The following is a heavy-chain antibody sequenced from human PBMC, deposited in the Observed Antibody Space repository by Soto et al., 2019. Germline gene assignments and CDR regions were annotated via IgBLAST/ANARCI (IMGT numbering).Heavy chain of an antibody. CDR2: FDPEDGET. Sequence: QVQLVQSGAEVKKPGASVKVSCKVSGYTLTELSMHWVRQAPGKGLEWMGGFDPEDGETIYAQKFQGRVTMTEDTSTDTAYMELISLRSEDTAVYYCATDRLGAARPSYYYYGMDVWGQGTTVTVSS. J-gene: IGHJ6*02. V-gene: IGHV1-24*01. CDR3: ATDRLGAARPSYYYYGMDV. CDR1: GYTLTELS. D-gene: IGHD6-6*01.